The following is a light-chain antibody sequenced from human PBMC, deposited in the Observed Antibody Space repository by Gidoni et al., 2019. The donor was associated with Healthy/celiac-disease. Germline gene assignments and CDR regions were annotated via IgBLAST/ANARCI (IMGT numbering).Light chain of an antibody. CDR2: GAS. V-gene: IGKV3-15*01. CDR3: QQYNNWPPLFT. Sequence: EIVMPQSPATLSGSPGGGATLSCRASQSVSSNLAWYQQKPGQAPRLLIYGASPRATGIPARFSGSGSGTEFTLTISSLQSEDFAVYYCQQYNNWPPLFTFGPGTKVDIK. CDR1: QSVSSN. J-gene: IGKJ3*01.